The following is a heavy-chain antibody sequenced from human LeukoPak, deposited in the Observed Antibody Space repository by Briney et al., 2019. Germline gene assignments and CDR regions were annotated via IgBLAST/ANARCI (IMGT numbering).Heavy chain of an antibody. CDR1: GGTFSSYA. J-gene: IGHJ5*02. CDR3: ASFFDAGTTLFDP. CDR2: IIPIFGTA. D-gene: IGHD1/OR15-1a*01. Sequence: SVKVSCKASGGTFSSYAISWVRQAPGQGLEWMGGIIPIFGTANYAQKFQGRVTITADKSTSTAYMELSSLRSEDTAVYYCASFFDAGTTLFDPWGQGTLVTVSS. V-gene: IGHV1-69*06.